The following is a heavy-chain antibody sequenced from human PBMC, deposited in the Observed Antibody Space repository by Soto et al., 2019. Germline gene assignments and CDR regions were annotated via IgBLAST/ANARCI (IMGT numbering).Heavy chain of an antibody. D-gene: IGHD2-2*01. CDR3: ARVTSSIVVVPDYGMDV. V-gene: IGHV1-18*04. J-gene: IGHJ6*02. Sequence: VKVSCKASGYTFVSHGINWVRQAPGQGLEWMGWISAKNGNTKFAQKFQGRVTLTTDTSTSTAYMELRSLRSDDTATYYCARVTSSIVVVPDYGMDVWGQGTTVTVSS. CDR1: GYTFVSHG. CDR2: ISAKNGNT.